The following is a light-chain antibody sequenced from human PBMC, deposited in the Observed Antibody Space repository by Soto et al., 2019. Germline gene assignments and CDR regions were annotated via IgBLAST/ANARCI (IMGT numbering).Light chain of an antibody. CDR1: HSVNSH. V-gene: IGKV3-15*01. CDR3: PPYKNWPL. CDR2: GAS. J-gene: IGKJ5*01. Sequence: MITTQSPSTLSGSPGERVTPACTTSHSVNSHVAWYQQKPGQATRLLLYGASTRATGIQVRFSGSGFGTEFTLTISSLQSEDFAVYYCPPYKNWPLFGKGQRLELK.